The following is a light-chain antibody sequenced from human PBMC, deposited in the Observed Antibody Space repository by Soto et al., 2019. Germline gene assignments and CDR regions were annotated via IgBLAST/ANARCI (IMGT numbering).Light chain of an antibody. CDR3: QQYISYPYT. V-gene: IGKV1-5*01. Sequence: DIQMTQFPSTLSASVGDRVTITCRASQTTNPWLAWYQQKPGTAPKLLIYDASSLEGGVPSRFSASGSGTEFTLTISSLQPDDLATYYCQQYISYPYTFGHGTKVEIK. CDR2: DAS. J-gene: IGKJ2*01. CDR1: QTTNPW.